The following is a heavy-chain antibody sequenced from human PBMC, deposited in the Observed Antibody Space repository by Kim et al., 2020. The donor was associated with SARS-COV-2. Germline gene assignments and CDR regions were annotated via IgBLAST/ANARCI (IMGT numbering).Heavy chain of an antibody. CDR3: ARMWVRGVSRTNYYYYGMDV. CDR1: GFTFSSYG. V-gene: IGHV3-33*01. J-gene: IGHJ6*02. CDR2: IWYDGSNK. D-gene: IGHD3-10*01. Sequence: GGSLRLSCAASGFTFSSYGMHWVRQAPGKGLEWVAIIWYDGSNKYYADSVKGRFTISRDNSKNTLYLQMNSLRAEDTAVYFCARMWVRGVSRTNYYYYGMDVWGQGTTVTVSS.